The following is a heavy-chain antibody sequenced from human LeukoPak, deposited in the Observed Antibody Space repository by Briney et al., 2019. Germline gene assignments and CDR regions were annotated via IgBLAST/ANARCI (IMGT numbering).Heavy chain of an antibody. D-gene: IGHD1-26*01. CDR3: ARGGRGGATSRDDY. CDR2: MNPNSGNT. J-gene: IGHJ4*02. CDR1: GYTFTSYD. Sequence: GASVKVSCKASGYTFTSYDINWVRQATGQGLEWMGWMNPNSGNTGYAQKFQGRVTITRNTSINTAYMELSSLRSEDTAVYYCARGGRGGATSRDDYWGQGTLVTVSS. V-gene: IGHV1-8*03.